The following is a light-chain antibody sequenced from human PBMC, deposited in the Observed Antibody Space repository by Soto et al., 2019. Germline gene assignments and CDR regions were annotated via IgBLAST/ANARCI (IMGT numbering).Light chain of an antibody. V-gene: IGKV3-20*01. CDR3: QQYGSSPET. J-gene: IGKJ1*01. CDR1: QTVSSNF. Sequence: EMVLTQSPDTLSVSPGERATLSCRASQTVSSNFLAWYQQRPGQAPRLLIYGASSRAAGIPDRFSGSGSGTDFTLNISRLEPEDLAVYYCQQYGSSPETFGQGTKVEIK. CDR2: GAS.